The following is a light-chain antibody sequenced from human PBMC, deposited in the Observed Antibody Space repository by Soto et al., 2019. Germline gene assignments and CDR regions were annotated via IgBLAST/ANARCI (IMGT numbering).Light chain of an antibody. V-gene: IGKV1-39*01. CDR2: AAS. Sequence: DIQMTQSPSSLSASVGDRVTITCRASQSASAFLNWYQQKPGKAPKLLIYAASSLESGVPSRFSGSGSGTDFTLTISTLQPEDFATYYCQQGYTTPGTFGQGTKVEV. CDR3: QQGYTTPGT. CDR1: QSASAF. J-gene: IGKJ1*01.